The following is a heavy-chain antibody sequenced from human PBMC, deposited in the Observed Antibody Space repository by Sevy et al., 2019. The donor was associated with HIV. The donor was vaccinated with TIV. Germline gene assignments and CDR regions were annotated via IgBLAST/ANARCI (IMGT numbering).Heavy chain of an antibody. CDR2: INPNSGGT. V-gene: IGHV1-2*04. CDR1: GYTFTGYY. Sequence: ASVKVSCKASGYTFTGYYMHWVRQAPGQGLEWMGWINPNSGGTNYAQKFQGWVTMTRDTSISTAYMELSRLRSDDTAVYYCARRHSRDGYNYYYFDYWGQGTLVTDSS. CDR3: ARRHSRDGYNYYYFDY. J-gene: IGHJ4*02. D-gene: IGHD5-12*01.